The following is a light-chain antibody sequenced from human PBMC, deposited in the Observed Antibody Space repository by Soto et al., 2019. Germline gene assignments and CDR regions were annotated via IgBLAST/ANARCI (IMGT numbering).Light chain of an antibody. CDR2: GAS. CDR3: QQYNDWPTT. Sequence: EIVMTQSPATLSVSPGERATLSCRASQSVSSNLAWYQQKPGQAPRLLIYGASTRATGIPDRFSGSGSGTEFTLTISSLQSEDFAVYYCQQYNDWPTTFGQGT. V-gene: IGKV3-15*01. CDR1: QSVSSN. J-gene: IGKJ2*01.